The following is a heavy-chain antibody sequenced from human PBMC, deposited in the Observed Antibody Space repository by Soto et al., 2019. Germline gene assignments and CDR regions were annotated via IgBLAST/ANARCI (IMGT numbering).Heavy chain of an antibody. CDR2: ISSSSSYI. D-gene: IGHD6-13*01. CDR3: ARGPYSSSWYYSWDY. CDR1: GFTFSSYS. V-gene: IGHV3-21*01. Sequence: EVQLVESGGGLVKPGGSLRLSCAASGFTFSSYSMNWVRQAPGKGLEWVSSISSSSSYIYYADSVKGRFTISRDNAKNSLYLQMNSLRAEDMAVYYCARGPYSSSWYYSWDYWGQGTLVTVSS. J-gene: IGHJ4*02.